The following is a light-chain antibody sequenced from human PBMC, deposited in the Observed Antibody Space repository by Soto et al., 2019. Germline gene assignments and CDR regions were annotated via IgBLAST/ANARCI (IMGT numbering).Light chain of an antibody. Sequence: EIVMTQSPATLSVSPEERATLSCRASQSVSSNLAWYQQKPGQAPRLLIYGASTRSTGIPARFSGSGSGTEFTLTISALQSEDFAVYYCQQHNNGPRTFGQGTKVEIK. CDR2: GAS. CDR3: QQHNNGPRT. CDR1: QSVSSN. V-gene: IGKV3-15*01. J-gene: IGKJ1*01.